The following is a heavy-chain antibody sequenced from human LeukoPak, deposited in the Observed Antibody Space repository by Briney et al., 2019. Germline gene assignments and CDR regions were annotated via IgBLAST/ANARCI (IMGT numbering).Heavy chain of an antibody. CDR1: GYTFTGYY. CDR3: ARGGGVRGVIDY. V-gene: IGHV1-2*02. CDR2: INPNSGGT. Sequence: ASVKVSCKASGYTFTGYYMHWVRQAPGQGLEWMGWINPNSGGTNYAQKLQGRVTMTTDTSTSTAYMELRSLRSDDTAVYYCARGGGVRGVIDYWGQGTLVTVSS. D-gene: IGHD3-10*01. J-gene: IGHJ4*02.